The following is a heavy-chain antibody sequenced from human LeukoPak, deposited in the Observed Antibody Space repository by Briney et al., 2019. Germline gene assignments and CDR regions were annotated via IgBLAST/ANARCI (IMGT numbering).Heavy chain of an antibody. D-gene: IGHD2-2*01. CDR3: AREVPAGGQLQEAFDI. CDR1: GFTFSSYS. V-gene: IGHV3-21*01. J-gene: IGHJ3*02. CDR2: IDSSSNYI. Sequence: PGGSLRLSCTASGFTFSSYSLDWVRQATGKGLEWVSFIDSSSNYIYYADSVKGRFTISRDNAKNSLYLQMSSLRAEDTAVYYCAREVPAGGQLQEAFDIWGQGTMVTVSS.